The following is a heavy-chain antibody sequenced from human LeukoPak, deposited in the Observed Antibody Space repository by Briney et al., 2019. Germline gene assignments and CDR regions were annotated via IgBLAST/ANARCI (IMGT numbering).Heavy chain of an antibody. CDR2: IHPIFGTT. D-gene: IGHD2-2*02. CDR1: GGTFSSYS. J-gene: IGHJ4*02. CDR3: ARGSGCSSTSCYSEAMDY. Sequence: SVRVSCRASGGTFSSYSISWVRQAPGQGLEWMGEIHPIFGTTNCAQKLQGRVTSTADESTSTAYMELSSLKSEDTAVYYCARGSGCSSTSCYSEAMDYWGQGTLVTVSS. V-gene: IGHV1-69*13.